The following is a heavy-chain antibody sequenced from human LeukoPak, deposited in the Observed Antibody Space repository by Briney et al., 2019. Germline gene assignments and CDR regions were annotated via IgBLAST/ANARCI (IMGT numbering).Heavy chain of an antibody. CDR2: VFYSGTT. Sequence: SETLSLTCNVSGDYITTTNYYWAWTRQPPGKGLEWIASVFYSGTTYYNPSLKSRVTISMDTSRKQISLRLSSVSATDTAIYYCARRSRLYKHETTGYHDSWGQGTRVTVSS. J-gene: IGHJ4*02. D-gene: IGHD3-9*01. CDR1: GDYITTTNYY. V-gene: IGHV4-39*01. CDR3: ARRSRLYKHETTGYHDS.